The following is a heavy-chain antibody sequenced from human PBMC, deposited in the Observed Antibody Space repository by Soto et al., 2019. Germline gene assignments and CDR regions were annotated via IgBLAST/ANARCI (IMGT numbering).Heavy chain of an antibody. CDR2: INAGNGNT. CDR3: SIGVYDILTGYYPTGQSWYFDL. V-gene: IGHV1-3*01. D-gene: IGHD3-9*01. Sequence: ASVKVSCKASGYTFTSYAMHWVRQAPGQRLEWMGWINAGNGNTKYSQKFQGRVTITRDTSASTAYMELSSLRSEDTAVYYCSIGVYDILTGYYPTGQSWYFDLWGRGTLVTVSS. CDR1: GYTFTSYA. J-gene: IGHJ2*01.